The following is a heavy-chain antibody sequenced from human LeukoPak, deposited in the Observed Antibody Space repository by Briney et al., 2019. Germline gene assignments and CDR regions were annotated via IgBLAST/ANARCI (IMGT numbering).Heavy chain of an antibody. Sequence: SGPTLVKPTQTLTLTCTLSGVSLSTSGVGVGWIRQPPGKALEWLALIYLDDDKRYSPYLKSTLTIPKDTSKNQVDITMTNMDPVDTATYYCAHTDQEYYCDSSGYPPFDYWGQGTLVTVSS. D-gene: IGHD3-22*01. CDR2: IYLDDDK. CDR1: GVSLSTSGVG. CDR3: AHTDQEYYCDSSGYPPFDY. J-gene: IGHJ4*02. V-gene: IGHV2-5*02.